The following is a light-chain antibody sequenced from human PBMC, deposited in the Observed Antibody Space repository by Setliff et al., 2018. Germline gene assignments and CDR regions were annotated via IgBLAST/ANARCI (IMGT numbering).Light chain of an antibody. CDR3: ISYAGSNNYV. CDR2: EVT. V-gene: IGLV2-8*01. Sequence: QSVLTRPPSASGSPGQSVTISCTGTSSDVGGYKYVSWFQQHPGKAPKLMIYEVTKRPSGVPDRFSGSKSGNTASLTVSGLQAEDEADYYCISYAGSNNYVFGTGTKVTVL. CDR1: SSDVGGYKY. J-gene: IGLJ1*01.